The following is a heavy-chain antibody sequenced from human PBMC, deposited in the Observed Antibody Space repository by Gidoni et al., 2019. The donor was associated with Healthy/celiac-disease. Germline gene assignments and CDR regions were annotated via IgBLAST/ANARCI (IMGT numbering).Heavy chain of an antibody. CDR2: IKSKTDGGTT. J-gene: IGHJ4*02. Sequence: VGRIKSKTDGGTTDYAAPVKGRFTISRDDSKNTLYLQMNSLKTEDTAVYYCTTEDGITMVRGVSRPDYWGQGTLVTVSS. V-gene: IGHV3-15*01. D-gene: IGHD3-10*01. CDR3: TTEDGITMVRGVSRPDY.